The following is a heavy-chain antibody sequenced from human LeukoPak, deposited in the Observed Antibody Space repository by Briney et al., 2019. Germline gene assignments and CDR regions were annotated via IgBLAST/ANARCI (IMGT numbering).Heavy chain of an antibody. Sequence: GASVKVSCKASGYTFTSYYMHWVRQAPGQGLEWMGIINPSGGSTSYAQKFQGRVTMTRDTSTSTVYMELSSLRSEDTAVYYCARDSGLDYYYYYYMDVWGKGTTVTISS. D-gene: IGHD3-10*01. J-gene: IGHJ6*03. CDR3: ARDSGLDYYYYYYMDV. CDR2: INPSGGST. V-gene: IGHV1-46*01. CDR1: GYTFTSYY.